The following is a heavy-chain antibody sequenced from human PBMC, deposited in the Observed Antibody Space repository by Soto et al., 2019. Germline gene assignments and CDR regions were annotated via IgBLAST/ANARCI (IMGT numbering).Heavy chain of an antibody. CDR3: ARGSFSSSSSWFNP. V-gene: IGHV4-31*03. CDR1: GGSMRSGSYY. CDR2: ISNSANT. J-gene: IGHJ5*02. D-gene: IGHD6-6*01. Sequence: SETLSLTCSVSGGSMRSGSYYWTWIRQHPGNCLEWVAYISNSANTYYNPSLETRLTISLDTSKNLFSLRLTSVPAAATAIYYSARGSFSSSSSWFNPWGQGTLVTVS.